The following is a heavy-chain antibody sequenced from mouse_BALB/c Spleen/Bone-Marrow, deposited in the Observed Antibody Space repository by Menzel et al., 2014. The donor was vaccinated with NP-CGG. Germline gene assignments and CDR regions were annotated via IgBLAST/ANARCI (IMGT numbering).Heavy chain of an antibody. J-gene: IGHJ2*01. CDR2: ISGGGSYT. D-gene: IGHD1-1*01. Sequence: EVMLVESGGGLVKPGGSLKLSCAASGFTFSSYGMSWVRQTPEKRLEWVATISGGGSYTYYPDSVKGRSTISRDNAKDNLYLQMSSLRSEDTALYYCARQAGGSGYFDYWGQGTTLTVSS. CDR1: GFTFSSYG. V-gene: IGHV5-9-2*01. CDR3: ARQAGGSGYFDY.